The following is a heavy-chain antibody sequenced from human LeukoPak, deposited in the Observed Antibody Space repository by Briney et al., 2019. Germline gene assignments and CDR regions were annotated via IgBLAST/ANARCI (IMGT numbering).Heavy chain of an antibody. V-gene: IGHV2-5*02. CDR1: GFSLSTSGVG. CDR3: AHTGGQLWSLNFDY. J-gene: IGHJ4*02. CDR2: IYWDDDK. D-gene: IGHD5-18*01. Sequence: SGPTLVKPTQTLTLTCTFSGFSLSTSGVGVGWIRQPPGKALEWLALIYWDDDKRYSPSLKSRLTITKDTSKNQVVLTMTNMDPVDTATYYCAHTGGQLWSLNFDYWGQGTLVTVSS.